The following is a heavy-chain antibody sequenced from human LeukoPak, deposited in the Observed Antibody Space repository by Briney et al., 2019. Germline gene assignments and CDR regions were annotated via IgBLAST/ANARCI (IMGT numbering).Heavy chain of an antibody. V-gene: IGHV4-61*02. CDR2: IYTSGST. Sequence: PSETLSLTCTVSGGSISSGSYYWSWIRQPAGKGLEWIGRIYTSGSTNYNPSLKSRVTISVDTSKNQFSLKLSSVTAADTAVYYCARSSDFWSGSSYYYMDVWGKGTTVTVSS. CDR3: ARSSDFWSGSSYYYMDV. D-gene: IGHD3-3*01. CDR1: GGSISSGSYY. J-gene: IGHJ6*03.